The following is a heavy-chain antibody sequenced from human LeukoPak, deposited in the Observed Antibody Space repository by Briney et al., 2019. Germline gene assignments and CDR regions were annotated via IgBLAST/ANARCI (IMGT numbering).Heavy chain of an antibody. D-gene: IGHD1-1*01. J-gene: IGHJ5*02. CDR3: ARGTMLGNWFDP. CDR1: GGSISSGDYY. V-gene: IGHV4-30-4*01. CDR2: IYYSGST. Sequence: SETLSLTCTVSGGSISSGDYYWSWIRQPPGKGLEWIGYIYYSGSTYYNPSLKSRVTISVDTSKNQFSLKLSSVTAADTAVYYCARGTMLGNWFDPWGQRTLVTVSS.